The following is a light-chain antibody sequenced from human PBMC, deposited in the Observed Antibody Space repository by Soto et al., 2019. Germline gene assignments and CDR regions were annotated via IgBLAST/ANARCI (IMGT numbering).Light chain of an antibody. CDR2: AAS. Sequence: DIPMTQSPSSVSASVGDRVTITCRASQGISRWLAWYQQKPGKAPKFLIYAASSLQSGVPSRISGSGSGTDFTLTISSLQPEDFATYYCQQANSFPFTFGPGTKVDIK. CDR1: QGISRW. J-gene: IGKJ3*01. V-gene: IGKV1D-12*01. CDR3: QQANSFPFT.